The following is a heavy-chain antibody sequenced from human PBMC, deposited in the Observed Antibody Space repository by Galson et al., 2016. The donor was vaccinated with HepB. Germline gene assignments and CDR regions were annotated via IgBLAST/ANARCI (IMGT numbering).Heavy chain of an antibody. V-gene: IGHV3-23*01. CDR1: AGTFKNYA. J-gene: IGHJ4*02. D-gene: IGHD3-10*01. Sequence: SLRLSCAVSAGTFKNYAMHWVRQAPGKGLERVAAISGSGGRTSYEDSVRGRFTISRDNSKNTLFLRMNSVGVEDTAVYFCAKSGFFGELDKWGQGTGVVVSS. CDR2: ISGSGGRT. CDR3: AKSGFFGELDK.